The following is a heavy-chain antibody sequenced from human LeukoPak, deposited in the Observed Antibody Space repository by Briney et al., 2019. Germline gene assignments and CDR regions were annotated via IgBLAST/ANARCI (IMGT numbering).Heavy chain of an antibody. Sequence: GGSLRLSCTASGFTFSSYTMSWVRQAPGKGLEWVSAISGSGGSTYYADSVKGRFTISRDNSKNTLYLQMNSLRAEDTAVYYCAKDNLLAAAAEFDYWGQGTLVTVSS. CDR3: AKDNLLAAAAEFDY. D-gene: IGHD6-13*01. CDR1: GFTFSSYT. V-gene: IGHV3-23*01. J-gene: IGHJ4*02. CDR2: ISGSGGST.